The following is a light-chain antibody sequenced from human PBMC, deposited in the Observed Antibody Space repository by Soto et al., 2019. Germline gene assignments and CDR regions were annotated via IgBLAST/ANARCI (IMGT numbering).Light chain of an antibody. J-gene: IGKJ1*01. V-gene: IGKV3-15*01. CDR1: QRISRN. CDR2: DAS. Sequence: EIVMTQSPATLSVSPWESSTLSCMASQRISRNLAWYQQKPGQAPRLLIYDASTRATAIPARFSGSGSETEFTLTISSLKSEDSAVYYCQQYNNWPPWTFGHGTKVDIK. CDR3: QQYNNWPPWT.